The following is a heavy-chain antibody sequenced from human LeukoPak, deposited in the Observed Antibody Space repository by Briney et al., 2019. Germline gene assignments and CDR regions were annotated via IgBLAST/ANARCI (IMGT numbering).Heavy chain of an antibody. V-gene: IGHV3-21*01. CDR3: GRAFPPLRTAAAGDY. CDR1: GFTFSDCD. J-gene: IGHJ4*02. CDR2: ISYRTSHI. Sequence: KPGGSLRLSCTASGFTFSDCDMNWFRQAPAKGLEWVSSISYRTSHICYADSVKGRFTISRDNAKNSLYLQMDSLRAEDTAVYFCGRAFPPLRTAAAGDYWGQGTLVTVSS. D-gene: IGHD6-13*01.